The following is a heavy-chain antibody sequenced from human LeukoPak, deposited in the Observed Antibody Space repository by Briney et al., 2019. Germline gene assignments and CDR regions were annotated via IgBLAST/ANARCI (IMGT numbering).Heavy chain of an antibody. V-gene: IGHV3-53*01. CDR3: AKAVAADY. CDR2: THSDGST. Sequence: GGSLRLSCAVSGFTVSSNYMSWVRQAPGKGLEWVSVTHSDGSTYYADSVKGRFTISRDNSKNTLYLQMNSLRAEDTAVYYCAKAVAADYWGQGTLVTVSS. CDR1: GFTVSSNY. D-gene: IGHD6-19*01. J-gene: IGHJ4*02.